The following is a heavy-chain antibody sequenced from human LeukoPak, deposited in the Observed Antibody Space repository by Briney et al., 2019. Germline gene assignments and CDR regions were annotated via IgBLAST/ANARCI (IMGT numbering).Heavy chain of an antibody. CDR2: INPSAGTT. CDR1: GYTFTSHY. V-gene: IGHV1-46*01. CDR3: AAPGASGFVGNFWSGPLDF. D-gene: IGHD3-3*01. J-gene: IGHJ4*02. Sequence: GASVKVSCKASGYTFTSHYMHWVRQAPGQGLEWMGVINPSAGTTTYPQKFQGRVTMNRDTSTSTVYMELSSLKSEDAAVYYCAAPGASGFVGNFWSGPLDFWGQGTLVTVSS.